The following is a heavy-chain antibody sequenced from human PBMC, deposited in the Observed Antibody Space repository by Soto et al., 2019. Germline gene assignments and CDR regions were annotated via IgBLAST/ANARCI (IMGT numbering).Heavy chain of an antibody. CDR1: GFTFNSYA. V-gene: IGHV3-30-3*01. CDR2: ISYDGSNK. J-gene: IGHJ3*02. Sequence: PGGSLRLSCAASGFTFNSYAMHWVRQAPGKGLEWVAVISYDGSNKYYADSVKGRFTISRDNSKNTLYLQMNSLRAEDTAVYYCARDRGDAFDIWGQGTMVTVSS. CDR3: ARDRGDAFDI.